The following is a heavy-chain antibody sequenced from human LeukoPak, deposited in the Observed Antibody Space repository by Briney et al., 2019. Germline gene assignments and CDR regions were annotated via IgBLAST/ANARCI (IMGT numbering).Heavy chain of an antibody. Sequence: SQTLALTCAISGDSVSSHDAAWNWIRQSPSGGLEWLGRTYYRSRWLNDYAVSVKSRITINPDTSKNQFSLQLSSVTPEDTAVYYCARAGAANERARFDYWGQGTLVTVSS. CDR1: GDSVSSHDAA. V-gene: IGHV6-1*01. J-gene: IGHJ4*01. CDR2: TYYRSRWLN. CDR3: ARAGAANERARFDY. D-gene: IGHD6-13*01.